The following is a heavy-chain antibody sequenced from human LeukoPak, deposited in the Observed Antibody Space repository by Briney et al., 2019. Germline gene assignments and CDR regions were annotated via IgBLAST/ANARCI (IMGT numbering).Heavy chain of an antibody. J-gene: IGHJ4*02. Sequence: SETPSLTCAVYGGSFSGYYWSWIRQPPGKGLEWIGEINHSGSTNYNPSLKSRVTISVDTSKNQFSLKLSSVTAADTAVYYCARGIGDSSGWYSKKFDYWGQGTLVTVSS. V-gene: IGHV4-34*01. D-gene: IGHD6-19*01. CDR1: GGSFSGYY. CDR3: ARGIGDSSGWYSKKFDY. CDR2: INHSGST.